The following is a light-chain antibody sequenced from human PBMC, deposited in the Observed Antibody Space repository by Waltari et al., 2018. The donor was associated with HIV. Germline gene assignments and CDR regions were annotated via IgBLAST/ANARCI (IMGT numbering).Light chain of an antibody. CDR1: SSNIGSNS. V-gene: IGLV1-47*01. CDR2: RNN. Sequence: QSVLTQPPSASGTPGQRVTLSFSGTSSNIGSNSVYGYQPLPGMAPRLFIFRNNQRPSGVPDRFSCSKSGTSASLAISGLRSEDEADYYCATWGDSLSGPVVFGGGTKVTVL. CDR3: ATWGDSLSGPVV. J-gene: IGLJ2*01.